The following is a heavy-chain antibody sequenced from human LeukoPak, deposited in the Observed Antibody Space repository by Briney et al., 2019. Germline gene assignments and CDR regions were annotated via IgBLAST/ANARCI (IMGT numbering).Heavy chain of an antibody. CDR1: GGSISSYY. CDR2: IYYSGST. J-gene: IGHJ3*02. D-gene: IGHD3-22*01. V-gene: IGHV4-59*01. CDR3: AREGGYYDSSGYDDAFDI. Sequence: SETLSLTCTVSGGSISSYYWSWIRQPPGKGLEWIGYIYYSGSTNYNPSLKSRVTISVDTSKNQFSLKLSSVTAADTAVYYCAREGGYYDSSGYDDAFDIWGQGTMVTVSS.